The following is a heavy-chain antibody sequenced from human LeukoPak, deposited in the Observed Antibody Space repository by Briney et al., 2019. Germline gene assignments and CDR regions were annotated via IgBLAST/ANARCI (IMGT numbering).Heavy chain of an antibody. Sequence: GRSLRLSCTASGFTFSNYGMHWVRQAPGKGLEWVAVISFDGTNKDYPDSVKGRFAISRDNSKYRLYLQMNSLRAEDTAVYYCAKEMMLRGAYFDYWGQGALVTVSA. D-gene: IGHD3-10*01. CDR1: GFTFSNYG. J-gene: IGHJ4*02. CDR2: ISFDGTNK. CDR3: AKEMMLRGAYFDY. V-gene: IGHV3-30*18.